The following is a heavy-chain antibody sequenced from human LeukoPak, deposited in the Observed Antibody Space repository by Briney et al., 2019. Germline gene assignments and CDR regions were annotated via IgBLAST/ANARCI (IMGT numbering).Heavy chain of an antibody. CDR1: GGSISTTTYY. D-gene: IGHD6-13*01. Sequence: PSETLSLTCSVSGGSISTTTYYWGWIRQPPGKGLEWIGTIYYSGSTYYNPSLKSRVTISVDTSKNQFSLKLSSVTAADTAVYYCARDEIAAAGYFDYWGQGTLVTVSS. V-gene: IGHV4-39*07. CDR3: ARDEIAAAGYFDY. CDR2: IYYSGST. J-gene: IGHJ4*02.